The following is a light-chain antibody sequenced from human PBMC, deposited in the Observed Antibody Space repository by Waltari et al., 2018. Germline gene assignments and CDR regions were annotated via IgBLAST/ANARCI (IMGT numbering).Light chain of an antibody. CDR3: QQSHSIPWT. V-gene: IGKV1-39*01. J-gene: IGKJ1*01. CDR1: QSISSY. Sequence: DIQLTQSPSSLSASVGDRVNITCWASQSISSYLNWYQQKPGKAPNFLIYGASNLQSGVPSRFSGSGSGTDFTLTISSLQLEDFATYSCQQSHSIPWTFGQGTKVEI. CDR2: GAS.